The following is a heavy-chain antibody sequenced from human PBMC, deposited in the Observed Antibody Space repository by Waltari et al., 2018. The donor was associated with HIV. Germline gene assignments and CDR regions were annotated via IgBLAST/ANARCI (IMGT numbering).Heavy chain of an antibody. CDR1: GGSISSSSYY. Sequence: QLQLQESGPGLVKPSETLSLTCTVSGGSISSSSYYWGWIRQPPGKGLEWIGSIYYSGIPYYTPSLKSRVTISVDTSRNQCSLKLSSVTAADTAVYYCARHLPYSNYLCYFALWGRGTLVTVSS. D-gene: IGHD4-4*01. CDR2: IYYSGIP. J-gene: IGHJ2*01. V-gene: IGHV4-39*01. CDR3: ARHLPYSNYLCYFAL.